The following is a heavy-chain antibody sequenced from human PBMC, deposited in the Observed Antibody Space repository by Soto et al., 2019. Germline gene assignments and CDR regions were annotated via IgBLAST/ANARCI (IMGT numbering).Heavy chain of an antibody. Sequence: GGSLRLSCAASGFTFSSYAMSWVRQAPGKGLEWVSAISGSGGSTYYADSVKGRFTISRDNSKNTLYLQMNSLRAEDTAVYYCAKSGGSYQPPIEPNWFDPWGQGTLVTV. CDR2: ISGSGGST. V-gene: IGHV3-23*01. D-gene: IGHD1-26*01. J-gene: IGHJ5*02. CDR1: GFTFSSYA. CDR3: AKSGGSYQPPIEPNWFDP.